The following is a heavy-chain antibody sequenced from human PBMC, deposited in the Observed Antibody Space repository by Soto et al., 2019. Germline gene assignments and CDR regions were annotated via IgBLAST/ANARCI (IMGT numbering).Heavy chain of an antibody. D-gene: IGHD6-6*01. J-gene: IGHJ4*02. CDR1: GGSISSGDYY. CDR3: GRMVAARPLYFDY. V-gene: IGHV4-30-4*01. Sequence: SETLSLTCTVSGGSISSGDYYWSRIRQPTGKGLEWIGYIYDSGSTYYNPSLKSRVTISLDTSKNQFSLKLSSVTSAAPAVYSCGRMVAARPLYFDYWGQGTLVTVSS. CDR2: IYDSGST.